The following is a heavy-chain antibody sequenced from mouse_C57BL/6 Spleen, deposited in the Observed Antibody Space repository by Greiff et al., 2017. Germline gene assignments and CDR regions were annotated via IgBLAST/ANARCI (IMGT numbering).Heavy chain of an antibody. CDR2: IRRKSSNYAT. D-gene: IGHD2-5*01. J-gene: IGHJ3*01. V-gene: IGHV10-3*01. Sequence: EVKLMESGGGLVQPKGSLKLSCAASGFTFNTYSMHWVRQAPGQGFEWIARIRRKSSNYATYYADSVKDRFTVSRDDSKSMLYLQMNNRKTADIAMYYCVSDSNLAWCADWGKGTLVTVSA. CDR3: VSDSNLAWCAD. CDR1: GFTFNTYS.